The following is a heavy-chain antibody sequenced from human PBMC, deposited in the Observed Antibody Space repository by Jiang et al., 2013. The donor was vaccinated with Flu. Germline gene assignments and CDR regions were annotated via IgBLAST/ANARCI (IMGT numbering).Heavy chain of an antibody. D-gene: IGHD3-22*01. Sequence: FSSYAISWVRQAPGQGLEWMEGSSLSLVQQTTHRSSRAESLQGHVTMSVDESINTAYLQWSSLKASDTAIYYCARHGFLHDVVGYYFFWGQGTLVSVSS. V-gene: IGHV1-69*01. CDR3: ARHGFLHDVVGYYFF. CDR2: SSLSLVQ. CDR1: FSSYA. J-gene: IGHJ4*02.